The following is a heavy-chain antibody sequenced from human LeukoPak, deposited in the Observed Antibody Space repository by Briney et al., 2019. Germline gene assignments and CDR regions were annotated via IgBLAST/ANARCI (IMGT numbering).Heavy chain of an antibody. Sequence: LSLTSAVYGGSFCGYYWSWIPQAPGRGREWVSYISSSGRTIYYADSVKGRFTISRDNAKNSLYLQKNSLSAEDTAVYYGARDRSGDFWSGSFDYWGQGTLVTVSS. V-gene: IGHV3-11*04. J-gene: IGHJ4*02. CDR1: GGSFCGYY. CDR2: ISSSGRTI. CDR3: ARDRSGDFWSGSFDY. D-gene: IGHD3-3*01.